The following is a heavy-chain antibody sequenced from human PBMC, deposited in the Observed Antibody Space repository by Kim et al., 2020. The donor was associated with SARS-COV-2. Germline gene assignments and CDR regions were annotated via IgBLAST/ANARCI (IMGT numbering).Heavy chain of an antibody. D-gene: IGHD2-2*01. V-gene: IGHV1-18*01. Sequence: ASVKVSCKASGYTFTDYGITWVRQAPGQALEWMGWISGYNANTNYAQTFQGRVTMTTDTSTSTAYMDLRSLRSDDTAVYYCARFSSTWYWSPRAGWGQGT. J-gene: IGHJ4*02. CDR2: ISGYNANT. CDR3: ARFSSTWYWSPRAG. CDR1: GYTFTDYG.